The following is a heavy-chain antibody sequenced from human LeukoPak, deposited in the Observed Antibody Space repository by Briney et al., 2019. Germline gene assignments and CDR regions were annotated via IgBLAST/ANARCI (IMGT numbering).Heavy chain of an antibody. Sequence: GGSLRLSCAASGFTFSSYWMSWVRQAPGKGLEWVANIKQDGSEKYYVDSVKGRFTISRDNAKNSLYLQMNSLRAEDTAVYYCARGRGDYYGSGTYYNVAIFDYWGQGTLVTVSS. J-gene: IGHJ4*02. D-gene: IGHD3-10*01. CDR2: IKQDGSEK. CDR3: ARGRGDYYGSGTYYNVAIFDY. CDR1: GFTFSSYW. V-gene: IGHV3-7*01.